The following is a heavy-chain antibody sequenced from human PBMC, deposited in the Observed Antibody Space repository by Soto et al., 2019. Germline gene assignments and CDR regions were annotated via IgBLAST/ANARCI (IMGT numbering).Heavy chain of an antibody. D-gene: IGHD2-15*01. Sequence: ASLKVSCKASGYTFTSYDINWVRQATGQGLEWMGWMNPNSGNTGYAQKFQGRVTMTRNTSISTAYMELSSLRSEDTAVYYCERGQVVVAATDAFDIWGQGTMVTVSS. CDR1: GYTFTSYD. V-gene: IGHV1-8*01. CDR2: MNPNSGNT. CDR3: ERGQVVVAATDAFDI. J-gene: IGHJ3*02.